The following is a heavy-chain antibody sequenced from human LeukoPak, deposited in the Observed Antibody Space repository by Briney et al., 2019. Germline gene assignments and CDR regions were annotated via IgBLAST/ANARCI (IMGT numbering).Heavy chain of an antibody. CDR1: GYTFTIYY. CDR3: ARERSGYCDY. CDR2: INPCNGNR. V-gene: IGHV1-18*01. Sequence: ASVKVSCKASGYTFTIYYISWVRQAPGQGLEWMGWINPCNGNRNFAQKFQGRVTMTTETPTSTAYMELRSLRTDDTAVYYCARERSGYCDYWGQGTLVTVSS. J-gene: IGHJ4*02. D-gene: IGHD3-10*01.